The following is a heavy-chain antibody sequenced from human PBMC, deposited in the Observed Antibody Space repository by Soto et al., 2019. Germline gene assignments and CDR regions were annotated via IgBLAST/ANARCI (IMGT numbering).Heavy chain of an antibody. J-gene: IGHJ4*02. D-gene: IGHD3-9*01. CDR3: ASGRGYDILTGYYPYFDY. CDR2: INNDGSGT. V-gene: IGHV3-74*01. CDR1: GFTFNNYW. Sequence: GGSLRLSCAASGFTFNNYWMHWVRQGPGKGLVWVSRINNDGSGTAYADSVKGRFTISRDNAKKSLYLQMNSLRAEDTALYYCASGRGYDILTGYYPYFDYWGQGT.